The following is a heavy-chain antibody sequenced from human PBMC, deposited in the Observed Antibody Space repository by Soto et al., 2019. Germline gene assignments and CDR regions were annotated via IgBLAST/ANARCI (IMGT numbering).Heavy chain of an antibody. V-gene: IGHV1-69*01. CDR2: IIPIFGTA. CDR1: GGTFSTYA. CDR3: ERAAYSYGTAYLSYYYGMDV. Sequence: QVQLVQSGAEVQKPGSSVKVSCKASGGTFSTYAISWVRQAPGQGLEWVGGIIPIFGTANYAQKFQGRVTITADESTSTAYMELSSLRSEDTAVYYCERAAYSYGTAYLSYYYGMDVWGQGTTVTVSS. J-gene: IGHJ6*02. D-gene: IGHD5-18*01.